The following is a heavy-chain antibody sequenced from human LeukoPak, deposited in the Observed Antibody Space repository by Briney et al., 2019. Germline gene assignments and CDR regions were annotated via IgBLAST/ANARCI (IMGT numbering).Heavy chain of an antibody. CDR2: INHSGST. Sequence: SESLSLTCAVYGGSFSGYYWSWIRHPPGKGLEWIGEINHSGSTNYNPSLKSRVTISVDKSKNQFSLKLSSVTAADTAVYYCARGNGYNSAPLGYWGQGTLVTVSS. J-gene: IGHJ4*02. CDR3: ARGNGYNSAPLGY. CDR1: GGSFSGYY. V-gene: IGHV4-34*01. D-gene: IGHD5-24*01.